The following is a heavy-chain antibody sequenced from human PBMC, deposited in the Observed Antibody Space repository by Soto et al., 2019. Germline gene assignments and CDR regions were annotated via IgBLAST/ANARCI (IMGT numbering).Heavy chain of an antibody. V-gene: IGHV4-34*01. J-gene: IGHJ5*02. CDR1: GGAFSGYY. CDR3: AREAMTTVTTNWFDP. Sequence: SGTLSLTCAVYGGAFSGYYWSWIRQPPGKGLEWIGGINHSGSTNYNPSPKRRGTISVDTSKNQFSLKLSSVTAADTAVYYCAREAMTTVTTNWFDPWGQGTLVTVSS. D-gene: IGHD4-4*01. CDR2: INHSGST.